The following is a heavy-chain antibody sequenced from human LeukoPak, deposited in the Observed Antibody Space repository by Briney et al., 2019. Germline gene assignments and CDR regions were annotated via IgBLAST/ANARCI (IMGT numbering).Heavy chain of an antibody. Sequence: ASVKVSCKASGYTFPSYYMHWVRQAPGHGLEWMGIINPSGGSTSYAQKFQGRVTMTRDTSTSTVYMELSSLRSEGTAVYYCARASEKYSYGPTFDYWGQGTLVTVSS. V-gene: IGHV1-46*01. D-gene: IGHD5-18*01. CDR1: GYTFPSYY. J-gene: IGHJ4*02. CDR3: ARASEKYSYGPTFDY. CDR2: INPSGGST.